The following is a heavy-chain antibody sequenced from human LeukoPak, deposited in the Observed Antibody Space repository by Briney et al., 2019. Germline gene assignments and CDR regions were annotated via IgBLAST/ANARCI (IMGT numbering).Heavy chain of an antibody. CDR1: RFTFSNYV. D-gene: IGHD3-10*01. J-gene: IGHJ4*02. V-gene: IGHV3-30*18. CDR3: AKDVLRVYGSGSYRYFDY. CDR2: ISYDGSDK. Sequence: GGSLRLSCAASRFTFSNYVMHWVRQAPGKGLEWVAVISYDGSDKYYADSVKGRFTISRDNSKNTLYLQMNSLRAEDTAVYYCAKDVLRVYGSGSYRYFDYWGQGTLVTVSS.